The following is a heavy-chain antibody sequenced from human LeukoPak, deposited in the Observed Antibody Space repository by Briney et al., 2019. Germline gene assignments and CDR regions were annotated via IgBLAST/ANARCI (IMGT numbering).Heavy chain of an antibody. CDR2: ISYDGSSK. D-gene: IGHD3-10*01. Sequence: GGSLRLSCAASGFTFSSYAMHWVRQAPGKGLEWVAVISYDGSSKYYADSVKGRFTISRDNSKNTLYLQMNSLRAEDTAVYYCARDRVQYYGSGSFPDYWGQGTLVTVSS. CDR3: ARDRVQYYGSGSFPDY. J-gene: IGHJ4*02. CDR1: GFTFSSYA. V-gene: IGHV3-30*04.